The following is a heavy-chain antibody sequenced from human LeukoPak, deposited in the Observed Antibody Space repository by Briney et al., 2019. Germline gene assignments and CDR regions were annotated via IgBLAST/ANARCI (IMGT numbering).Heavy chain of an antibody. Sequence: SETLSLTCTVSGGSISSYYWSWIRQPPVKGLEWIGYIYYSGSTNYNPSLKSRVTISVDTSKNQFSLKLSSVTAADTAVYYCARLGSSSLDIWGQGTMVTVSS. CDR2: IYYSGST. CDR1: GGSISSYY. J-gene: IGHJ3*02. V-gene: IGHV4-59*08. CDR3: ARLGSSSLDI. D-gene: IGHD6-13*01.